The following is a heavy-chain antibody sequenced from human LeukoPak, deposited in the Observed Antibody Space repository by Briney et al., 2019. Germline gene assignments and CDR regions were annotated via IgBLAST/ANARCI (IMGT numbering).Heavy chain of an antibody. J-gene: IGHJ6*03. V-gene: IGHV3-21*01. CDR1: GVTFSDSA. D-gene: IGHD3-3*01. Sequence: GVSLRLSCAASGVTFSDSAMTWVRQVPVKGLEWVSSISSSGSYIYYADSVKGRFTISRDNAKNSLYLQMNSLRADDTAVYHCARGAGTIFGEYYYYMDVWGKGTAVTVSS. CDR3: ARGAGTIFGEYYYYMDV. CDR2: ISSSGSYI.